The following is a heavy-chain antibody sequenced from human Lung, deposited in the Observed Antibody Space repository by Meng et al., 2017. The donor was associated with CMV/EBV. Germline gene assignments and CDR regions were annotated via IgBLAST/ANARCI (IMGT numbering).Heavy chain of an antibody. D-gene: IGHD6-19*01. CDR3: ASFPPPGKQWLVTDY. CDR1: VGSTRSGNW. CDR2: INHSGST. J-gene: IGHJ4*02. V-gene: IGHV4-4*03. Sequence: QLQESCPGLVRPLGTLSTPCAVSVGSTRSGNWWSWVRQPPGKGLEWIGEINHSGSTNYNPSLKSRVTISVDKSKNQFSLKLSSVTAADTAVYYCASFPPPGKQWLVTDYWGQGTLVTVSS.